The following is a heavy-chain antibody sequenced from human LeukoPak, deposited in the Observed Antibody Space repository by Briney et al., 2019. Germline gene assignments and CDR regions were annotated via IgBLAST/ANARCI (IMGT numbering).Heavy chain of an antibody. D-gene: IGHD6-13*01. V-gene: IGHV3-30*04. CDR1: GFTFSSYS. Sequence: GRSLRLSCAASGFTFSSYSIHWVRQTPGKGLEWVSAISYDGTQKFYADSVKGRFTLSRDNSKNTLYLQINSLTTEDTAVYFCARERAAAASSSDFDYWGQGTLVTVSS. CDR2: ISYDGTQK. J-gene: IGHJ4*02. CDR3: ARERAAAASSSDFDY.